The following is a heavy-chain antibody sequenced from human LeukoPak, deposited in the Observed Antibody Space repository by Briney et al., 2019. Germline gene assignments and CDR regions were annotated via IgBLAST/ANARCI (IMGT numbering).Heavy chain of an antibody. D-gene: IGHD6-19*01. CDR1: GYTFTSYW. Sequence: GESLKISCKGSGYTFTSYWISWVRQLHGKGLEWSGRIDPSDSYTNYSPSFQGHVTISADKSISTAYLQWSSLKASDTAMYYCARAQWLAGGYYYGMDVWGQGTTVTVSS. J-gene: IGHJ6*02. CDR2: IDPSDSYT. CDR3: ARAQWLAGGYYYGMDV. V-gene: IGHV5-10-1*01.